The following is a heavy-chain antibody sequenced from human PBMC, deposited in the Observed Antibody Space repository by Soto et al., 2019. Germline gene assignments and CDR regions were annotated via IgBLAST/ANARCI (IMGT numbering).Heavy chain of an antibody. Sequence: PSETLSLTCTVSGGSISSYYWSWIRQPPGKGPEWIGYIYYSGSTNYNPSLKSRVTISVDTSKNQFSLKLSSVTAADTAVYYCAKDSGVGAKNNCFDPWGRETLSTFS. D-gene: IGHD1-26*01. J-gene: IGHJ5*02. CDR3: AKDSGVGAKNNCFDP. CDR1: GGSISSYY. V-gene: IGHV4-59*01. CDR2: IYYSGST.